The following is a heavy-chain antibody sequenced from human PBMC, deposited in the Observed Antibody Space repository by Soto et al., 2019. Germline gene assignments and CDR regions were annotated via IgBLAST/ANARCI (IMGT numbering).Heavy chain of an antibody. J-gene: IGHJ6*02. D-gene: IGHD2-2*01. Sequence: GGSLRLSCAASGFTFSSYAMHWVRQAPGKGLEWVAVISYDGSNKYYADSVKGRFTISRDNSKNTLYLQMNSLRAEDTAVYYCARTRYCSSTSCYVYYYYGMDVWGQGTTVTVSS. CDR3: ARTRYCSSTSCYVYYYYGMDV. CDR2: ISYDGSNK. CDR1: GFTFSSYA. V-gene: IGHV3-30-3*01.